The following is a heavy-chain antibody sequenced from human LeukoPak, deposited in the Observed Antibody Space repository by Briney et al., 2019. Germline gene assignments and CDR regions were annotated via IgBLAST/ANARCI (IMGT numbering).Heavy chain of an antibody. D-gene: IGHD2-15*01. CDR3: TRDLGYCSGGSCYPPDY. CDR2: IRSKAYGGTT. J-gene: IGHJ4*02. V-gene: IGHV3-49*03. CDR1: GFTFGDYA. Sequence: GGSLRLSCTASGFTFGDYAMSWFRQAPGKGLEWVGFIRSKAYGGTTEYAASVKGRFTISRDDSKSIAYLQMNSLKTEDTAVYYCTRDLGYCSGGSCYPPDYWGQGTLVTVSS.